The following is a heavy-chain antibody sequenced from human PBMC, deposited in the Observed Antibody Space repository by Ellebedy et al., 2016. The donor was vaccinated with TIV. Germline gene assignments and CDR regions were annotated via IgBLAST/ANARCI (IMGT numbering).Heavy chain of an antibody. CDR1: GFTFSSYA. J-gene: IGHJ4*02. V-gene: IGHV3-23*01. D-gene: IGHD3-10*01. CDR2: ISGGGGST. CDR3: ARDRDDYYGSGSPTSSFDY. Sequence: GESLKISCAASGFTFSSYAMSWVRQAPGKGLEWVSAISGGGGSTYYADSVKGRFTISRENAKNSLYLQMNSLRAGDTAVYYCARDRDDYYGSGSPTSSFDYWGQGTLVTVSS.